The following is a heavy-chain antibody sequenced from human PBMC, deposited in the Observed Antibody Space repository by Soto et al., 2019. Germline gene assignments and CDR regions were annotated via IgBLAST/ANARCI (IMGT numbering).Heavy chain of an antibody. CDR1: GFTFSSYW. CDR2: IDSDGNST. V-gene: IGHV3-74*03. J-gene: IGHJ4*02. Sequence: GGSLRLSCAASGFTFSSYWMHWVRQVPGKGLVWVSHIDSDGNSTTYADSVKGRFTISRDNAKNTVYLQMNSLRVEDTAVYYCVRDDVGVGIDYWGLGTLVTVSS. D-gene: IGHD1-26*01. CDR3: VRDDVGVGIDY.